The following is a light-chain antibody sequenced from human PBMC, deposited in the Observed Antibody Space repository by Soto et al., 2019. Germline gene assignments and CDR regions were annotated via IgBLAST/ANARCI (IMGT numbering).Light chain of an antibody. CDR2: AAS. J-gene: IGKJ1*01. V-gene: IGKV3-20*01. CDR1: QSVSSSS. CDR3: HHSCSPPPT. Sequence: EIVLTQSPGTLSLSPGDRATPSCRASQSVSSSSLAWYQQKPGQAPRLLIYAASIRAPGIPDRFSGSGSGTDFTLTISALQAEDFLVYSYHHSCSPPPTFGQGAKVQIK.